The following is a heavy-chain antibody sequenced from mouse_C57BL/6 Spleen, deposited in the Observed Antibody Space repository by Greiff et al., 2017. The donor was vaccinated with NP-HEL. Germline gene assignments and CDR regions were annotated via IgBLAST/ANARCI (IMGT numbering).Heavy chain of an antibody. CDR3: ARDSQYYFDY. V-gene: IGHV1-69*01. CDR1: GYTFTSYW. Sequence: QVQLQQPGAELVMPGASVKLSCKASGYTFTSYWMHWVKQRPGQGLEWIGEIDPSDSYTNYNQKFKGKSTLTVDKSSSTAYMQLSSLTSEDSAVYYCARDSQYYFDYWGQGTTLTVSS. CDR2: IDPSDSYT. D-gene: IGHD2-12*01. J-gene: IGHJ2*01.